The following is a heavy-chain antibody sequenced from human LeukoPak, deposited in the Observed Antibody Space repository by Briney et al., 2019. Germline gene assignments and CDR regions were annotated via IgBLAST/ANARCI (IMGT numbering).Heavy chain of an antibody. Sequence: ASVKVSCKASGYTFTGYYMHWVRQAPGQGLEWMGWINPNSGGTNYAQKFQGRVTMTTDTSISTAYMELSSLRSEDTAVYYCARELWQQPPDYWGQGTLVTVSS. CDR2: INPNSGGT. J-gene: IGHJ4*02. V-gene: IGHV1-2*02. CDR1: GYTFTGYY. CDR3: ARELWQQPPDY. D-gene: IGHD6-13*01.